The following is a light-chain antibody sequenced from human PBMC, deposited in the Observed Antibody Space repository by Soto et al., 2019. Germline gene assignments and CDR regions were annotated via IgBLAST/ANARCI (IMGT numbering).Light chain of an antibody. CDR1: RTNIGSNY. V-gene: IGLV1-47*01. J-gene: IGLJ2*01. CDR2: RDF. CDR3: AAWDDSLSGRSVL. Sequence: QSVLTQPPSASGTPGQRVTISCSGSRTNIGSNYVFWYQHLPGTAPKLIVYRDFQRPSGVPDRFSGFKSGTSASLAISDLRSEDEADYYCAAWDDSLSGRSVLFGGGTKLPVL.